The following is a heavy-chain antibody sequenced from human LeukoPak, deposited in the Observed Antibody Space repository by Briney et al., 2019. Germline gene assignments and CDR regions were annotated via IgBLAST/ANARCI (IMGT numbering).Heavy chain of an antibody. CDR1: GYSFTSYW. J-gene: IGHJ3*02. V-gene: IGHV5-51*01. Sequence: GESLKISCKGSGYSFTSYWIGWVRQMPGKGLEWMGIIYPGDSDTRYSPSFQGQVTISADKSISTAYLQWSSLKASDTAMYYCANSLRSLGYCSGGSCYSVGAFDIWGQGTMVTVSS. CDR3: ANSLRSLGYCSGGSCYSVGAFDI. CDR2: IYPGDSDT. D-gene: IGHD2-15*01.